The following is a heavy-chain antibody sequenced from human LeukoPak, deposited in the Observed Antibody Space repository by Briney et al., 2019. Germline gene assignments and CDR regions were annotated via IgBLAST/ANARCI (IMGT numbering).Heavy chain of an antibody. CDR1: VGSFSGYH. D-gene: IGHD3-16*02. CDR2: INDSGNT. V-gene: IGHV4-34*01. J-gene: IGHJ4*02. CDR3: ARQGQISAFDI. Sequence: SETLSLTCAVYVGSFSGYHWSWIRQPPGKGLEWIGEINDSGNTNYKSSLKSRLTISADRSKNQFSLKMTPVTAADTAVYYCARQGQISAFDIWGQGNLVIVSS.